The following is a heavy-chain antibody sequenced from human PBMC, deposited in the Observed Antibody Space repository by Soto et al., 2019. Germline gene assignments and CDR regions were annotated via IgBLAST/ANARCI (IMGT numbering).Heavy chain of an antibody. CDR2: VSYSGST. CDR1: GGSISSYY. Sequence: SETLSLTCNVSGGSISSYYWNWIRQSPGKGLEWTGYVSYSGSTNYNPSLKSRVTISADTSKNQFSLRLSSVTAADTAVYYCARADDKMATIDYWGQGALVTVSS. V-gene: IGHV4-59*01. CDR3: ARADDKMATIDY. J-gene: IGHJ4*02. D-gene: IGHD5-12*01.